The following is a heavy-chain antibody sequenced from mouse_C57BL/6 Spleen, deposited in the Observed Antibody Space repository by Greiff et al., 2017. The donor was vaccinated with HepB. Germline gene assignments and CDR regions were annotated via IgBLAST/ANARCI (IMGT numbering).Heavy chain of an antibody. CDR1: GFTFSSYG. CDR2: ISSGGSYT. Sequence: EVKLMESGGDLVKPGGSLKLSCAASGFTFSSYGMSWVRQTPDKRLEWVATISSGGSYTYYPDSVKGRFTISRDNAKNTLYLQMSSLKSEDTAMYYCARQGDGYSYWGQGTTLTVSS. J-gene: IGHJ2*01. D-gene: IGHD2-3*01. CDR3: ARQGDGYSY. V-gene: IGHV5-6*01.